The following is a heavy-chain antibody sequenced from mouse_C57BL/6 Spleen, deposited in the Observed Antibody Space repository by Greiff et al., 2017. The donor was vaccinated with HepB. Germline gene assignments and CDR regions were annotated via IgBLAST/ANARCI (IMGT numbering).Heavy chain of an antibody. Sequence: VQLQQSGPELVKPGASVKISCKASGYTFTDYYMNWVKQSHGKSLEWIGDINPNNGGTSYNQKFKGKATLTVDKSSSTAYMELRSLTSEDSAVYYCAREVVSIYAMDYWGQGTSVTVSS. CDR3: AREVVSIYAMDY. CDR1: GYTFTDYY. V-gene: IGHV1-26*01. CDR2: INPNNGGT. J-gene: IGHJ4*01. D-gene: IGHD1-1*01.